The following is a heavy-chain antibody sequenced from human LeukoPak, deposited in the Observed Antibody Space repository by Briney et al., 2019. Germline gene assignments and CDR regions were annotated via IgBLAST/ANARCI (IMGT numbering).Heavy chain of an antibody. CDR3: SREFPFCGADCFSGVFDI. CDR2: VSVINNANT. J-gene: IGHJ3*02. V-gene: IGHV1-18*01. D-gene: IGHD2-21*02. CDR1: GYTFSSYG. Sequence: ASVKVSCKASGYTFSSYGINWVRQAPGQGLEWMGWVSVINNANTRYAQNFQDRLTMTTDTSTTTAYMELRSLRSDDTAVYYCSREFPFCGADCFSGVFDIWGQGTMVTVS.